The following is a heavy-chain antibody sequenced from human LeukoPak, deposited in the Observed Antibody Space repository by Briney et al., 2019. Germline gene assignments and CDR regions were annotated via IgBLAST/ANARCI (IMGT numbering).Heavy chain of an antibody. CDR2: IRYDGSNN. V-gene: IGHV3-30*02. CDR1: GFTFSSYG. J-gene: IGHJ4*02. Sequence: GGSLSLSCAASGFTFSSYGMHWVRQAPGKGLEWVAFIRYDGSNNYYADSVKGRFTISRDNSKNTLYLQMNSLRAEDTAVYSCAKDQWLVLDYWGQGTLVTVSS. CDR3: AKDQWLVLDY. D-gene: IGHD6-19*01.